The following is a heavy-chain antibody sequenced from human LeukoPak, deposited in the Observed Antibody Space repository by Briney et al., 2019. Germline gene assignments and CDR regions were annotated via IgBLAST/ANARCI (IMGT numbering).Heavy chain of an antibody. CDR1: GFTFSDHY. CDR2: IYSGGST. J-gene: IGHJ6*02. D-gene: IGHD1-1*01. V-gene: IGHV3-53*01. Sequence: GGSLRLSCAASGFTFSDHYMDWVRQAPGKGLEWVSVIYSGGSTYYADSVKGRFTISRDNSKNTLYLQMNSLRAEDTAVYYCGGAGMEDYYYYGMDVWGQGTTVTVSS. CDR3: GGAGMEDYYYYGMDV.